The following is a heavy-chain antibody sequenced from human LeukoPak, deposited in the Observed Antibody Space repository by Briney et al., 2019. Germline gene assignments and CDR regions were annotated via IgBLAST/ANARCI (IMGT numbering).Heavy chain of an antibody. CDR1: GGSISSYY. V-gene: IGHV4-4*07. CDR3: ARGLLWFRARTTKHDAFDI. Sequence: PSETLSLTCTVSGGSISSYYWSWIRQPAGKGLEWIGRIYTSGSTNYNPSLKSRVTISVDTSKNQFSLKLSSVTAADTAVYYCARGLLWFRARTTKHDAFDIWGQGTMVTVSS. CDR2: IYTSGST. D-gene: IGHD3-10*01. J-gene: IGHJ3*02.